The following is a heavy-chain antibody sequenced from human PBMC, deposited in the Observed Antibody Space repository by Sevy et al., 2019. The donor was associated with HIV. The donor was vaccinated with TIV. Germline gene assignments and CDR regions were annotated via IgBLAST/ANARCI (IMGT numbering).Heavy chain of an antibody. CDR1: GFRFSSFA. CDR3: AKGFHRDYFGADTLDI. V-gene: IGHV3-23*01. Sequence: GGSLRLSCAASGFRFSSFAMIWVRQAPGKGLEWVSEICGGDGSTYYADSVKGRFTISRDNSKNTVYLQMSSLRAEDTALYYCAKGFHRDYFGADTLDIWGQGTMVTVSS. D-gene: IGHD1-26*01. J-gene: IGHJ3*02. CDR2: ICGGDGST.